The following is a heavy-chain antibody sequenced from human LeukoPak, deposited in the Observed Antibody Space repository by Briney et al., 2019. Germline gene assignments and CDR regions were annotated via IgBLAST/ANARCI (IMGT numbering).Heavy chain of an antibody. CDR2: INPSGGST. V-gene: IGHV1-46*01. CDR1: GYTFTSYY. J-gene: IGHJ6*03. D-gene: IGHD2-2*01. CDR3: ARGSDCSSTSCYPYYYYYMDV. Sequence: ASVKVSCKASGYTFTSYYMHWVRQAPGQGLEWMGIINPSGGSTSYAQKFQGRVTITTDESTSTAYMELSSLRSEDTAVYYCARGSDCSSTSCYPYYYYYMDVWGKGTTVTVSS.